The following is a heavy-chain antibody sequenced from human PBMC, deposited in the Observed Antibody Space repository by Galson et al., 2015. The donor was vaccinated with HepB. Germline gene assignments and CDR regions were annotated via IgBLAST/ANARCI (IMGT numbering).Heavy chain of an antibody. CDR2: INAGNGNT. D-gene: IGHD5-12*01. J-gene: IGHJ4*02. CDR1: GYTFTGQA. V-gene: IGHV1-3*01. CDR3: ATGGNSGYDYDKIDY. Sequence: SVKVSCKASGYTFTGQAIHWVRQAPGQSLEWVGWINAGNGNTKESQKVQGRVTITRDTAASTAYMELSRLRSEDTAVYYCATGGNSGYDYDKIDYWGQGTLVTVSS.